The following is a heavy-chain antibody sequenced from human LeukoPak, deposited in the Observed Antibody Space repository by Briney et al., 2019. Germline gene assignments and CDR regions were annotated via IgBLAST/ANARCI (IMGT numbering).Heavy chain of an antibody. J-gene: IGHJ6*03. CDR3: AKEVAAAGTNYYYYMDV. D-gene: IGHD6-13*01. CDR2: IWYDGSNK. Sequence: PGGSLRLSCAASGFTFSSYGMHWVRQAPGKGLEWVAVIWYDGSNKYYADSVKGQFTISRDNSKNTLYLQMNSLRAEDTAVYYCAKEVAAAGTNYYYYMDVWGKGTTVTVSS. V-gene: IGHV3-33*06. CDR1: GFTFSSYG.